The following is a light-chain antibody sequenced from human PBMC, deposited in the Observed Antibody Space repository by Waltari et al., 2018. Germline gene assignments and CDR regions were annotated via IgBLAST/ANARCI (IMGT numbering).Light chain of an antibody. V-gene: IGLV1-44*01. CDR3: AAWDDSLNGRWV. CDR2: RND. J-gene: IGLJ3*02. Sequence: QSVLTQPPSASGTPGQRVTISCSGTYSNIGNNVVNWYQQLPGTAPKLLIFRNDLRRSAVPDRFPGSKAGSSASLAISGLRSEDEADYYCAAWDDSLNGRWVFGGGTKVTVL. CDR1: YSNIGNNV.